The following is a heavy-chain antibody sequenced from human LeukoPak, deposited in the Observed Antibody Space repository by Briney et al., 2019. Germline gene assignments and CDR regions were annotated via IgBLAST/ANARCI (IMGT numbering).Heavy chain of an antibody. CDR2: IKYDGSEK. D-gene: IGHD3-3*01. CDR3: ARARVTIFAADY. Sequence: GGSLRLSCAASGFTFSSYWMSWVRQAPGKGLEWVANIKYDGSEKDYVDSVKGRFSISRDNAKNSLYLQMNSLRAEDTAVYYCARARVTIFAADYWGQGTLVTVSS. V-gene: IGHV3-7*03. J-gene: IGHJ4*02. CDR1: GFTFSSYW.